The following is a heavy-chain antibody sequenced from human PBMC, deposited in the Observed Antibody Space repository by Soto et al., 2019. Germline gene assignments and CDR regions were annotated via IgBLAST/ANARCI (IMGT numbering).Heavy chain of an antibody. V-gene: IGHV4-30-2*06. J-gene: IGHJ4*02. CDR3: ASGPHVQHY. D-gene: IGHD2-2*01. CDR2: ISHSGST. CDR1: SGSISSGGYS. Sequence: PSETLSLTCAVSSGSISSGGYSWSWIRQSPGKGLEWIGYISHSGSTYYNPSLKSRVTISVDRSKNQFSLKLSSVTAADTAVYYCASGPHVQHYWGQGTLVTVSS.